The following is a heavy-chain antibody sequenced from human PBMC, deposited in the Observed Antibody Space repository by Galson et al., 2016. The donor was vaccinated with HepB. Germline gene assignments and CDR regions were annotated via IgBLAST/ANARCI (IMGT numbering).Heavy chain of an antibody. CDR3: VRRRWDYNHYVDY. CDR2: LYWNDNK. J-gene: IGHJ4*02. Sequence: PALVKPTQTLTLTCTFSGFSLRTNGVGVGWVRRSPGKALEWLALLYWNDNKRSIPSLNDRLTLTKDTSKNQVVLTMTNMDPVDTATIYCVRRRWDYNHYVDYWGQGTLVTVSS. V-gene: IGHV2-5*01. D-gene: IGHD4-11*01. CDR1: GFSLRTNGVG.